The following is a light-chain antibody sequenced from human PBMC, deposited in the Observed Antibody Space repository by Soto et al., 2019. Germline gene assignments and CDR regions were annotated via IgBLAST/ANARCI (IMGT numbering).Light chain of an antibody. Sequence: EIVLTQSPGTLSLSPGEGATLSCRAIQSVNANYFAWYQQKPGQAPRLLIYGISSRPTGIPDRFSGSGSGTDFTLTISRLEPEDFAVYYCQQRSNWPSITFGQGTRLEIK. CDR3: QQRSNWPSIT. J-gene: IGKJ5*01. CDR2: GIS. CDR1: QSVNANY. V-gene: IGKV3D-20*02.